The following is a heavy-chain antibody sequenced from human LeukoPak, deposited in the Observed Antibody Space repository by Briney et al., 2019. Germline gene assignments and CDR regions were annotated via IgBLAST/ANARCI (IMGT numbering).Heavy chain of an antibody. J-gene: IGHJ5*01. D-gene: IGHD2-8*01. Sequence: PAETLSLTCSVSGDSFSSFYWNWIRQAPGKGLEWVGDIYYSGSSIYNPSLKSRGTISIGTSRSQFFLKLSSVTAADAAVYYCVLAPNSNWFDFWGQGTLVTVSS. V-gene: IGHV4-59*08. CDR1: GDSFSSFY. CDR2: IYYSGSS. CDR3: VLAPNSNWFDF.